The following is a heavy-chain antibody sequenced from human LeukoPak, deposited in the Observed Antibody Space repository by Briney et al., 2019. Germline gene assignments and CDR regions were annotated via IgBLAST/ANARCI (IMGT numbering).Heavy chain of an antibody. Sequence: GASVKVSCKASGGTFSSYAISWVRQAPGQGLEWMGGIIPIFGTANYAQKFQGRVTITADKSTSTAYMELSSLRSEDTAVYYCARDGDSSGWYYFDYWGQGTLVTVSS. D-gene: IGHD6-19*01. V-gene: IGHV1-69*06. J-gene: IGHJ4*02. CDR2: IIPIFGTA. CDR3: ARDGDSSGWYYFDY. CDR1: GGTFSSYA.